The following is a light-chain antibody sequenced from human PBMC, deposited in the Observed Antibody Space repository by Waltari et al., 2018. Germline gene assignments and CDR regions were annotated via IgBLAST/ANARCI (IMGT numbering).Light chain of an antibody. CDR3: QQYDGEVVT. J-gene: IGKJ4*01. CDR1: QSVTSIS. Sequence: EIVLTQSPGTLSLSPGERATLSCRASQSVTSISLSWYQQKRGQAPRLLIYGTSSRATGTPDRFSGSGSGTDFTLTISRLEPEDVAVYYCQQYDGEVVTFGGGTKVEI. V-gene: IGKV3-20*01. CDR2: GTS.